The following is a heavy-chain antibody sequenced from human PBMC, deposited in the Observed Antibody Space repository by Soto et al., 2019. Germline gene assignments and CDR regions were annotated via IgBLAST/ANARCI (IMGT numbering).Heavy chain of an antibody. CDR1: GGSISAFY. CDR3: ARVGGLAARTFDY. J-gene: IGHJ4*02. D-gene: IGHD6-6*01. CDR2: IYYSGST. Sequence: SETLSLPCTVSGGSISAFYWSWIRQPPGKGLEWIGYIYYSGSTNYNPSLKSRVTISVDTSKNQFSLNLRSMSPADTAVYYCARVGGLAARTFDYWGPGTLVTVSS. V-gene: IGHV4-59*01.